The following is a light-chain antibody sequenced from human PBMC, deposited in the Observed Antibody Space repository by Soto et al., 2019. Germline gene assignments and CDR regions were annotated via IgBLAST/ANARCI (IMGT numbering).Light chain of an antibody. J-gene: IGLJ1*01. V-gene: IGLV1-44*01. CDR2: SNN. CDR1: SSNIGNNT. Sequence: QSVLTQPPSASGTPGPRVTVSCSGSSSNIGNNTVIWYQQLPGTAPKLLIYSNNQRPSGVPDRVSGSKSGTSASLAISGLQSEDEADYYCAAWDGSLSGFVFGTGTKLTVL. CDR3: AAWDGSLSGFV.